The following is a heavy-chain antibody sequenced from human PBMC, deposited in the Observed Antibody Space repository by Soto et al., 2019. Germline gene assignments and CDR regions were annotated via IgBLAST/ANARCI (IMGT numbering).Heavy chain of an antibody. V-gene: IGHV3-64*01. J-gene: IGHJ6*03. CDR3: ARRARPDFYYMDV. D-gene: IGHD6-6*01. CDR1: GFTLSGYA. Sequence: PGGSLRLSCAASGFTLSGYAMDWVRQAPGKGLEYVSGISSNGAGTYYANSVQGRFTISRDNSKNTVYLQMGSLRPEDMAVYYCARRARPDFYYMDVWGKGTTVTVSS. CDR2: ISSNGAGT.